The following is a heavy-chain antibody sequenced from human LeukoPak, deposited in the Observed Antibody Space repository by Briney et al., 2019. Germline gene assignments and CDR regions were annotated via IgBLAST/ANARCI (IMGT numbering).Heavy chain of an antibody. CDR1: GFTFSSYG. J-gene: IGHJ1*01. CDR2: ISYDGSNK. V-gene: IGHV3-30*03. CDR3: ASPQSYCSSTSCPSRH. D-gene: IGHD2-2*01. Sequence: GRSLRLSCAASGFTFSSYGMHWVRQAPGKGLEWVAVISYDGSNKYYADSVKGRFTISRDNSKNTLYLQMNSLRSEDTAVYYCASPQSYCSSTSCPSRHWGQGTLVTVSS.